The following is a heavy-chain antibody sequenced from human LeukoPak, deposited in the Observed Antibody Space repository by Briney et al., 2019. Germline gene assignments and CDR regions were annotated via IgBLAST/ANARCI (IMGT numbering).Heavy chain of an antibody. CDR2: IYHSGST. Sequence: NPSETLSLTCAVSGGSISSSNWWSWVRQPPGKGLEWIGEIYHSGSTNYNPSLKSRVTISVDTSKNQFSLKLSSVTAADTAVYYCARQPVVPVIVISWFDPWGQGTLVTVSS. CDR3: ARQPVVPVIVISWFDP. D-gene: IGHD3-16*02. J-gene: IGHJ5*02. V-gene: IGHV4-4*02. CDR1: GGSISSSNW.